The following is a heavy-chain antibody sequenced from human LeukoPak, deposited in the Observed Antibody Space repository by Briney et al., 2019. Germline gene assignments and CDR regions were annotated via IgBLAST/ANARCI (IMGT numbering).Heavy chain of an antibody. CDR2: ISAFNGNT. J-gene: IGHJ4*02. CDR3: ARAGAAVTTHFDY. CDR1: GYTFTDYG. Sequence: VASVKVSCKASGYTFTDYGISWVRQAPGQGLEWMGWISAFNGNTNYAQKLQGRVTMTTDTSTSTAYMELRGLRSGDTAVYYCARAGAAVTTHFDYWGQGTLVTVSS. D-gene: IGHD4-17*01. V-gene: IGHV1-18*01.